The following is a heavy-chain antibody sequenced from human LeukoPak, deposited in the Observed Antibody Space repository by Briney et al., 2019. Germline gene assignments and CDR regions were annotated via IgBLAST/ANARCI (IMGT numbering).Heavy chain of an antibody. D-gene: IGHD6-13*01. J-gene: IGHJ5*02. CDR3: ARERQQLERSDP. V-gene: IGHV4-31*03. CDR1: GGSISSGGFY. Sequence: SETLSLTCTVSGGSISSGGFYWSWIRQHPGTGLEWIGSIYYSGSIYYNPSLKSRVTISIDTSENQFSLRLSSVTAADTAVYYCARERQQLERSDPWGQGTLVTVSS. CDR2: IYYSGSI.